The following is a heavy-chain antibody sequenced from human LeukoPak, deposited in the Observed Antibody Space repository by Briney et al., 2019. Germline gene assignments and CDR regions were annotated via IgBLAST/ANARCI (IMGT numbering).Heavy chain of an antibody. D-gene: IGHD3-10*01. CDR2: ISDVGDVT. Sequence: GGSLRLSCAASGFTFSSYAMGWVRQAPGKGLEWVSAISDVGDVTYYADSVKGRFTISRDNSKNTLYLQMNSLRAEDTAVYYCATYYYGSGSYYRSLWRYWGQGTLVTVSS. J-gene: IGHJ4*02. CDR1: GFTFSSYA. CDR3: ATYYYGSGSYYRSLWRY. V-gene: IGHV3-23*01.